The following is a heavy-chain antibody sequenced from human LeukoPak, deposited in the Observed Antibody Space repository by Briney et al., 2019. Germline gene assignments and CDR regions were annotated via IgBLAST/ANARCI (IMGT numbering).Heavy chain of an antibody. D-gene: IGHD6-19*01. CDR3: ARRYSSGWYPVFDY. Sequence: PSETLSLTCTVSGGSVSSGSYYWSWIWQPPGKGLEWIGYIYYSGSTNYNPSLKSRVTISVDTSKNQFSLKLSSVTAADTAVYYCARRYSSGWYPVFDYWGQGTLITVSS. CDR2: IYYSGST. V-gene: IGHV4-61*01. CDR1: GGSVSSGSYY. J-gene: IGHJ4*02.